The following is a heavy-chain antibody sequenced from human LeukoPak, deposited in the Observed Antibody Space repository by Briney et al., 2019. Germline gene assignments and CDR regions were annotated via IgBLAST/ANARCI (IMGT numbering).Heavy chain of an antibody. D-gene: IGHD6-19*01. CDR2: ISSSSSYI. CDR3: ARDPTFIVVAGAYYYYMDV. V-gene: IGHV3-21*01. J-gene: IGHJ6*03. Sequence: PGGSLRLSCAASGFTFSSYSMNWVRQAPGKGLEWVSSISSSSSYIYYADSVKGRFTISRDNAKNSLYLQMNSLRAEDTAVYYCARDPTFIVVAGAYYYYMDVWGKGTTVTVSS. CDR1: GFTFSSYS.